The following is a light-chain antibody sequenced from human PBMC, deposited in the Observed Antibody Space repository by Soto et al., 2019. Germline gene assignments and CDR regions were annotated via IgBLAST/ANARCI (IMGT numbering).Light chain of an antibody. Sequence: QSVLTQPPSVSGAPGQRVTISCTGSSSNIGAYYDVHWYQQLPGAAPKLLIYGNTNRPSGVPDRFSGSKSGASASLAISGLRAEDEADYYCQSFDSSLSAVVFGGGTQLTVL. J-gene: IGLJ2*01. CDR1: SSNIGAYYD. CDR2: GNT. CDR3: QSFDSSLSAVV. V-gene: IGLV1-40*01.